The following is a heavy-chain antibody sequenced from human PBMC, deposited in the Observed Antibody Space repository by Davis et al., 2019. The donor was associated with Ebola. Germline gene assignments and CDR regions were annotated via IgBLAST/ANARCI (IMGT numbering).Heavy chain of an antibody. V-gene: IGHV5-51*01. D-gene: IGHD4-17*01. CDR1: GYSFTSYW. Sequence: PGGSLRLSCKGSGYSFTSYWIGWVRQMPGKGLKWMGIIYPGDSDTRYSPSFQGQVTISADKSISTAYLQWSSLKASDTAMYYCARHRPFGDYAIDFWGQGTLVTVSS. CDR3: ARHRPFGDYAIDF. J-gene: IGHJ4*02. CDR2: IYPGDSDT.